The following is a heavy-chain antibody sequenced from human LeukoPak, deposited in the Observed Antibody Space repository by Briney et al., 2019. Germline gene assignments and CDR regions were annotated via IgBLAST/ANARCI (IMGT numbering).Heavy chain of an antibody. Sequence: GGSLRLSCAASGFSFSYHNINWVRQAPGKGLEWVSSISSSSSYIYYADSVKGRFTISRDNAKNSLYLQMNSLRAEDTAVYYCAELGITMIGGVWGKGTTVTISS. J-gene: IGHJ6*04. CDR1: GFSFSYHN. CDR2: ISSSSSYI. V-gene: IGHV3-21*01. CDR3: AELGITMIGGV. D-gene: IGHD3-10*02.